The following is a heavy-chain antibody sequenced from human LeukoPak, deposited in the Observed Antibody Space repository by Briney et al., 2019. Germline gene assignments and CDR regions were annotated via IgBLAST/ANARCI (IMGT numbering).Heavy chain of an antibody. Sequence: GRSLRLSCAASGFTFSSYGMHWVRQAPGKGLEWVAVIWYDGSNKYYADSVKGRFTISRDNSKNTLYLQMNSLRAEDTAVYYCAKDQWIEQMLGSHCDYWGQGTLVTVSS. CDR3: AKDQWIEQMLGSHCDY. D-gene: IGHD5-12*01. CDR2: IWYDGSNK. J-gene: IGHJ4*02. CDR1: GFTFSSYG. V-gene: IGHV3-33*06.